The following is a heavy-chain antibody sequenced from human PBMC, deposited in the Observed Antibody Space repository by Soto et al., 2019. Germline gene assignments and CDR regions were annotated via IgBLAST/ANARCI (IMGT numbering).Heavy chain of an antibody. CDR1: GYTFTSYG. J-gene: IGHJ5*02. D-gene: IGHD2-15*01. CDR3: VGRPVSGSGIDWFDR. V-gene: IGHV1-3*01. CDR2: INAANGDT. Sequence: ASVKVSCKASGYTFTSYGIHWVRQAPGQRLEWMGWINAANGDTKYSPKFQGRVTITRDTSASTAYMELSSLRSEDTAVYYCVGRPVSGSGIDWFDRWGQGTLVTVSS.